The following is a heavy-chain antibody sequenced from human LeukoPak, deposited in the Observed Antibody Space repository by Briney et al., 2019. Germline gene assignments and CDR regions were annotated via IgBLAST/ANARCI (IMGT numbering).Heavy chain of an antibody. D-gene: IGHD5-18*01. CDR1: GGSISSGGYY. CDR2: IYYSGST. Sequence: SETLSLTCTVSGGSISSGGYYWSWIRQPPGKGLEWIGYIYYSGSTNYNPSLKSRVTISVDTSKNQFSLKLSSVTAADTAVYYCARNEIQLWLGELYYYMDVWGKGTTVTVSS. CDR3: ARNEIQLWLGELYYYMDV. J-gene: IGHJ6*03. V-gene: IGHV4-61*08.